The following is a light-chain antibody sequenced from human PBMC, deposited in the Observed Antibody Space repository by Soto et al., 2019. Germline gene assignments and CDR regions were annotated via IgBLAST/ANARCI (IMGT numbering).Light chain of an antibody. CDR3: CSYAGSSTFYV. CDR1: SSDVGSYNL. J-gene: IGLJ1*01. V-gene: IGLV2-23*01. CDR2: EGS. Sequence: QSVLTQPASVSGSPGQSIAISFTGTSSDVGSYNLVSWYQQHPGKAPKLMIYEGSKWPSGVSNRFSGSKSGNTASLTISGLQAEDEADYYCCSYAGSSTFYVFGTGTKVTVL.